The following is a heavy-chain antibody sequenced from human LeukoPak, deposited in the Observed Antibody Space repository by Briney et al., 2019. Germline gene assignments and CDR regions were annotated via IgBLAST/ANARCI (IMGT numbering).Heavy chain of an antibody. V-gene: IGHV3-23*01. D-gene: IGHD3-22*01. J-gene: IGHJ4*02. CDR1: GFTFSSYA. CDR3: AKDSTYYYDISGYCDY. CDR2: ISGSGGST. Sequence: RGSLRLSCAASGFTFSSYAMSWVRQAPGKGLEWVSAISGSGGSTYYADSVKGRFTISRDNSKNTVYLQMNSLRAEDTAVYYCAKDSTYYYDISGYCDYWGQGTLVTVSS.